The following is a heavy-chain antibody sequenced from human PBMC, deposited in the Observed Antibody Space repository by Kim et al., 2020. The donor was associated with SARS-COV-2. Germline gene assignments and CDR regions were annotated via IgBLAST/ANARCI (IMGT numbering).Heavy chain of an antibody. CDR3: ARGKYSSSWYYFDY. Sequence: GGSLRLSCAASGFTFSSYAMHWVRQAPGKGLEYVSAISSNGGSTYYANSVKGRFTISRDNSKNTLYLQMGSLRAEDMAVYYCARGKYSSSWYYFDYWGQG. J-gene: IGHJ4*02. CDR2: ISSNGGST. D-gene: IGHD6-13*01. V-gene: IGHV3-64*01. CDR1: GFTFSSYA.